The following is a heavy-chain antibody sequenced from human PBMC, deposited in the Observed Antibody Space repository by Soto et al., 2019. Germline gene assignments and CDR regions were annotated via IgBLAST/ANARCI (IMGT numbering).Heavy chain of an antibody. V-gene: IGHV1-8*01. CDR1: GDMFDTYT. CDR2: MNPNSGNT. J-gene: IGHJ4*02. D-gene: IGHD3-3*01. Sequence: ASVKVSCKASGDMFDTYTINWVRQATGQGLEWMGWMNPNSGNTGYAQKFQGRVTMTRNTSISTAYMELSSLRSEDTAVYYCAREKSGYYDYWGQGSLVTVSS. CDR3: AREKSGYYDY.